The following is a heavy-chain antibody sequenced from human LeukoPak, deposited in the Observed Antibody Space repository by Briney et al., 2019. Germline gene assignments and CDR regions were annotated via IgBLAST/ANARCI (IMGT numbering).Heavy chain of an antibody. D-gene: IGHD5-18*01. J-gene: IGHJ4*02. CDR2: ISAYNGNT. Sequence: ASVKVSCKASGYTFTSYYMHWVRQAPGQGLEWMGWISAYNGNTNYAQKFQGRVTMTRDMSTSTVYMELSSLRSEDTAVYYCARDATAMVISYWGQGTLVTVSS. CDR3: ARDATAMVISY. CDR1: GYTFTSYY. V-gene: IGHV1-46*01.